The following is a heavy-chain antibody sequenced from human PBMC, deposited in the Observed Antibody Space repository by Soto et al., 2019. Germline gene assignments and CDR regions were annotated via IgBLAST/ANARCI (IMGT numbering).Heavy chain of an antibody. D-gene: IGHD5-12*01. V-gene: IGHV4-34*01. CDR3: ARELSSAVDSMDV. CDR2: INHSGST. CDR1: GGSFSGYY. Sequence: PSETLSLTCAVYGGSFSGYYWSWIRQPPGKGLEWIGEINHSGSTNYNPSLKSRVTISVDTSKNQFSLKLSSVTAAHTAVYYCARELSSAVDSMDVWGQGTTVT. J-gene: IGHJ6*02.